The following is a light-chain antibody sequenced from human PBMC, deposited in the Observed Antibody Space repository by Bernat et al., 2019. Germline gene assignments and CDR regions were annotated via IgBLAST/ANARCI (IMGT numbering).Light chain of an antibody. V-gene: IGLV2-11*01. CDR2: DVS. CDR3: CSYAGSYTYV. Sequence: QSALTQPRSVSGSPGQPVTISCTGTSSAVGGYKYVSWYQQHPGKAPKLMIYDVSKRPSGVPDRFSGSKSGNTASLTISGLQAEDEADYCCCSYAGSYTYVFATGTKVTVL. J-gene: IGLJ1*01. CDR1: SSAVGGYKY.